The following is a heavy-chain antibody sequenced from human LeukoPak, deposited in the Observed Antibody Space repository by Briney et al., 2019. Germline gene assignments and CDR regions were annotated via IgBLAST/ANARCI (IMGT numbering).Heavy chain of an antibody. Sequence: QPGGSLRLSCAASGFTFSNYAMTWVRQAPGKGLEWVSVISGSGDFTYYADSVKGRFTISRDNFKNTLHLQMNSLRAEDTAVYYCAKGDYGGPFDYWGQGTLVTVSS. V-gene: IGHV3-23*01. CDR3: AKGDYGGPFDY. CDR2: ISGSGDFT. J-gene: IGHJ4*02. CDR1: GFTFSNYA. D-gene: IGHD4-23*01.